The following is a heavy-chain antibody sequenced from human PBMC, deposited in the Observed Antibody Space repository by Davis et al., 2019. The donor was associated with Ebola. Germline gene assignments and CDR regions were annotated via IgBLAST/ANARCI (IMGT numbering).Heavy chain of an antibody. J-gene: IGHJ5*02. CDR3: ARQLAPEMRSYNWFDP. Sequence: ASVKVSCKVSGYTLTELSMHWVRQAPGKGLEWMGGFDPEDGETIYAQKFQGRVTMTEDTSTDTAYMELSSLRSEDTAVYYCARQLAPEMRSYNWFDPWGQGTLVTVSS. D-gene: IGHD6-6*01. V-gene: IGHV1-24*01. CDR2: FDPEDGET. CDR1: GYTLTELS.